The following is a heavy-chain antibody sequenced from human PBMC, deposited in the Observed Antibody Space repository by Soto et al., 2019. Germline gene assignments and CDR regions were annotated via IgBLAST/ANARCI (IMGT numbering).Heavy chain of an antibody. CDR2: IYYSGST. CDR3: ARGREQWLVDAFDI. J-gene: IGHJ3*02. D-gene: IGHD6-19*01. V-gene: IGHV4-30-4*01. CDR1: GGTISSGDNY. Sequence: PSETLCLTCTVSGGTISSGDNYWRWNRQPAGKGLEWIGYIYYSGSTYYNPSLKSRVTISVDTSKNQFSLNLNSVTAADTALYYCARGREQWLVDAFDIWGQGTMVTVSS.